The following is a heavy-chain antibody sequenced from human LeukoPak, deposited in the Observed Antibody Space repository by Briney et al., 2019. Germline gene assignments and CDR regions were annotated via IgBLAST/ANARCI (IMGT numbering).Heavy chain of an antibody. Sequence: NPGGSLRLSCAASGFTFSSYSMNWVRQAPGKGLEWVSSISSSSSYIYYADSVKGRFTISRDNAKNSLYLQMNSLRAEDTAVYYCLREDGLAAGYAFDIWGQGTMVTVSS. J-gene: IGHJ3*02. CDR3: LREDGLAAGYAFDI. D-gene: IGHD6-25*01. V-gene: IGHV3-21*01. CDR1: GFTFSSYS. CDR2: ISSSSSYI.